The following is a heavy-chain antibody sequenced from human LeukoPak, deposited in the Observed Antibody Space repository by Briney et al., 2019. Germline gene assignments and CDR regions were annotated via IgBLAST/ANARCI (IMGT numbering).Heavy chain of an antibody. D-gene: IGHD5-24*01. J-gene: IGHJ4*02. V-gene: IGHV4-39*07. CDR3: ARGPRWLGSETDY. CDR2: ISYSGNT. Sequence: SETLSLTCSVSGGFISSGSYYWGWIRQPPGKGLEWVGSISYSGNTNYNPSLKSRVTISVDTSKNQFSLKLSSVTAADTAVYYCARGPRWLGSETDYWGQGTLVTVSS. CDR1: GGFISSGSYY.